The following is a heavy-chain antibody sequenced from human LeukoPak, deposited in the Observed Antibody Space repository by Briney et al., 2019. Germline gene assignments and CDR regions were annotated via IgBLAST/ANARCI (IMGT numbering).Heavy chain of an antibody. CDR1: GFTFSSYG. D-gene: IGHD3-10*01. CDR2: ISYDGSNK. Sequence: PGRSLRLSCTASGFTFSSYGMHWVRQAPGKGLERVAVISYDGSNKYYADSVKGRFTISRDNSKNTLYLQMNSLRAEDTAVYYCAKTYYYGSGSYSNYYYGMDVWGKGTTVTVSS. V-gene: IGHV3-30*18. J-gene: IGHJ6*04. CDR3: AKTYYYGSGSYSNYYYGMDV.